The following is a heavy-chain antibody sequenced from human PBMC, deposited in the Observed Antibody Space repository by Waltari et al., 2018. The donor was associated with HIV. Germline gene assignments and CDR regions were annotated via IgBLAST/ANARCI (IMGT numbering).Heavy chain of an antibody. J-gene: IGHJ6*02. CDR3: ARGGHCSGISCYTGDYSYGLDV. CDR1: GSPFSSYW. D-gene: IGHD2-2*02. Sequence: EVQLVESGGGLVQPGVSLRLSCAASGSPFSSYWIHWFRQAPVKGLVWVSRINTDGSSTSYADSVKGRFTISRDNAKNTLYLQMNSLRAEDTAVYYCARGGHCSGISCYTGDYSYGLDVWGQGTTVTVSS. CDR2: INTDGSST. V-gene: IGHV3-74*01.